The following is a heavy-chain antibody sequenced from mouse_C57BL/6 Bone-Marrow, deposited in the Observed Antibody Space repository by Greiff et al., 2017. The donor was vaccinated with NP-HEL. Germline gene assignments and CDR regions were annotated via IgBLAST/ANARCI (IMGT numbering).Heavy chain of an antibody. V-gene: IGHV3-6*01. CDR1: GYSITSGYY. Sequence: EVHLVESGPGLVKPSQSLSLTCSVTGYSITSGYYWNWIRQFPGNKLEWMGYISYDGSNNYNPSLKNRISITRDTSKNQFFLKLNSVTTEDTATYYCASTDYGSSYDYFDYWGQGTTLTVSS. CDR3: ASTDYGSSYDYFDY. CDR2: ISYDGSN. D-gene: IGHD1-1*01. J-gene: IGHJ2*01.